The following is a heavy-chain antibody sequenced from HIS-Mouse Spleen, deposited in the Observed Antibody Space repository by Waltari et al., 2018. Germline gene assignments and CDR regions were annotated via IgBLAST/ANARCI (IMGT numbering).Heavy chain of an antibody. CDR3: AREIPYSSSWYDWYFDL. D-gene: IGHD6-13*01. CDR2: IYYGGST. CDR1: GGSISSSSYY. V-gene: IGHV4-39*07. J-gene: IGHJ2*01. Sequence: QLQLQESGPGLVKPSETLSLTCTVSGGSISSSSYYWGWIRPPPGKGREWIGSIYYGGSTYSNTSLRSRVTISVDTSKNQFSLKLSSVTAADTAVYYCAREIPYSSSWYDWYFDLWGRGTLVTVSS.